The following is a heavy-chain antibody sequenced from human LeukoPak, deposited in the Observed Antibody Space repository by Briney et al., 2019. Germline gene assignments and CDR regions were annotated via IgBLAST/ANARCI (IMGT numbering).Heavy chain of an antibody. CDR1: GGTFSSYA. D-gene: IGHD6-19*01. Sequence: ASVKVSCKASGGTFSSYAISWVRQAPGQGLEWMGGIIPIFGTANYAQKFQGRVTITADESTSTAYMELSSLRSEDTAVYYCARVSYSSGWYRVYYMDVWGKGTTVTISS. V-gene: IGHV1-69*13. CDR2: IIPIFGTA. CDR3: ARVSYSSGWYRVYYMDV. J-gene: IGHJ6*03.